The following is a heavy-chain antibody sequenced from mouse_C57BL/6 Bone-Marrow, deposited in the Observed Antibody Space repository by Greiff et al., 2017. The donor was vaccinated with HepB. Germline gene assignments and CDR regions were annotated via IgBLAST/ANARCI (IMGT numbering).Heavy chain of an antibody. D-gene: IGHD1-1*01. CDR2: ISNGGGST. V-gene: IGHV5-12*01. Sequence: EVHLVESGGGLVQPGGSLKLSCAASGFTFNDYYMYWVRQTPEKRLEWVAYISNGGGSTYYPDTVKGRFTISRDNAKNTLYLQMSRLKSEDTAMYYCARDYYGSSGFDYWGQGTTLTVSS. CDR3: ARDYYGSSGFDY. CDR1: GFTFNDYY. J-gene: IGHJ2*01.